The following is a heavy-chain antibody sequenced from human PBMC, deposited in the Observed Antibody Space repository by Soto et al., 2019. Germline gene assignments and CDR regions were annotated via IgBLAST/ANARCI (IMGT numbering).Heavy chain of an antibody. CDR2: IYFDGITT. Sequence: HPGRSLRLSCTASGFTFNTHWMHWVRQAPGKGLVWVSRIYFDGITTNYADSVKGRLTVSRDNAKNTVYLHVNTLRDEDTAVYYCARGGAMGVDYWGQGTLVTVSS. V-gene: IGHV3-74*01. CDR1: GFTFNTHW. CDR3: ARGGAMGVDY. J-gene: IGHJ4*02. D-gene: IGHD1-26*01.